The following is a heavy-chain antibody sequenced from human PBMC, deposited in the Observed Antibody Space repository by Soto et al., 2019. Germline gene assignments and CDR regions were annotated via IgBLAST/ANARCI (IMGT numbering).Heavy chain of an antibody. J-gene: IGHJ4*02. Sequence: QVQLQQWGAELLKPSETLSLTCAVYGGSFSGYYWSWIRQPPGKGLEWIGEINHSGSTNYNPSLKSRVTISVDTSKNQFSLKLSSVTAADTAVYYCASVCSGGSCYSHWGQGTLVTVSS. CDR2: INHSGST. CDR1: GGSFSGYY. V-gene: IGHV4-34*01. D-gene: IGHD2-15*01. CDR3: ASVCSGGSCYSH.